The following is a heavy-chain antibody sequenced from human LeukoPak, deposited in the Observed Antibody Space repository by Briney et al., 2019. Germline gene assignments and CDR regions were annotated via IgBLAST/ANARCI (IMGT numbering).Heavy chain of an antibody. CDR3: VRHSGRAGGQ. CDR2: ISANGGDI. V-gene: IGHV3-11*01. D-gene: IGHD3-10*01. Sequence: GGSLRLSCATSGFRFGDHYMSWARQAPGKGPEWISYISANGGDIAYANSVRGRFTISRGNAKNSLFLQMRSLRVEDTAVYHCVRHSGRAGGQWGQGTLVAVSS. CDR1: GFRFGDHY. J-gene: IGHJ4*02.